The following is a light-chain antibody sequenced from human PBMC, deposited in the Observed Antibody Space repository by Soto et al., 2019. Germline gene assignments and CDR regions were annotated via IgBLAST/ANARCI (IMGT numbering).Light chain of an antibody. Sequence: QSVLTQSSSASASLGSSVKLTCTLSSGHSSYIIAWHQQQPGKAPRYLMKLEGSGSYNKGSGVPDRFSGSSSGADRYLTISNLQSEDEADYYCYTWDRVFGGGTKLTVL. J-gene: IGLJ3*02. CDR1: SGHSSYI. CDR2: LEGSGSY. V-gene: IGLV4-60*03. CDR3: YTWDRV.